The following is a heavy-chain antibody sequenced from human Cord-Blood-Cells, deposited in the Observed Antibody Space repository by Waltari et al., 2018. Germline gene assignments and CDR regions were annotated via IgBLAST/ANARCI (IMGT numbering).Heavy chain of an antibody. CDR1: GGSISSYY. Sequence: QVQLQESGPGLVKPSETLSLTCTVSGGSISSYYWSWIRQPPGKGLEWIGYIYYSGSTNYNPSLKSRVTISVDTSKNQFSLKLSSVTAADTAVYYCASRMYYYYGMDVWGQGTTVTVSS. CDR2: IYYSGST. V-gene: IGHV4-59*01. CDR3: ASRMYYYYGMDV. J-gene: IGHJ6*02.